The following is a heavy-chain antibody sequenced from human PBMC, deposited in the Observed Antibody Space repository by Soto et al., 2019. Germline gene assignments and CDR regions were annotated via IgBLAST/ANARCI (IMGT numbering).Heavy chain of an antibody. D-gene: IGHD2-2*02. V-gene: IGHV1-2*04. J-gene: IGHJ6*02. CDR3: ARSGLPLGDIVVVPAAIGYYHGMDV. CDR1: GYTLTGYY. CDR2: ITPNSGGT. Sequence: ASVKVSCKASGYTLTGYYMHWVRQAPGQGLERIGWITPNSGGTNYAQKFQGWVTMTRDTSISTAYMELSRLRSDDTAVYYCARSGLPLGDIVVVPAAIGYYHGMDVWGQGTTVTVSS.